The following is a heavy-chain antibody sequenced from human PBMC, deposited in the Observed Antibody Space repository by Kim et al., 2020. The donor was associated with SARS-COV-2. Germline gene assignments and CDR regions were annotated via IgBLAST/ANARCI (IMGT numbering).Heavy chain of an antibody. D-gene: IGHD3-9*01. CDR2: ISWDGGST. Sequence: GGSLRLSCAASGFTFDDYTMHWVRQAPGKGLEWVSLISWDGGSTYYADSVKGRFTTSRDNSKNSLYLQMNSLRTEDTALYYCAKGGYDILTGYFYYWGQGTLVTVSS. J-gene: IGHJ4*02. CDR3: AKGGYDILTGYFYY. V-gene: IGHV3-43*01. CDR1: GFTFDDYT.